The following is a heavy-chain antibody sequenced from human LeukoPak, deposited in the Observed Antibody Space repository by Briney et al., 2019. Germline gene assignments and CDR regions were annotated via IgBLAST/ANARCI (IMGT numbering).Heavy chain of an antibody. CDR1: GGSISSYY. J-gene: IGHJ4*02. Sequence: PSETLSLTCTVSGGSISSYYWSWIRQPPGKGLEWIGYIYYSGSTNYNPSLKSRVTISVDTSKNQFSLKLSSVTAADTAVYYCARGWRYYDSVIFDYWGRGTLVTVSS. CDR2: IYYSGST. D-gene: IGHD3-22*01. CDR3: ARGWRYYDSVIFDY. V-gene: IGHV4-59*01.